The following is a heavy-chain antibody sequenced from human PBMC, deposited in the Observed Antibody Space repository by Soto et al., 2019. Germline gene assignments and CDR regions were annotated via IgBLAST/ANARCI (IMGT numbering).Heavy chain of an antibody. D-gene: IGHD2-15*01. J-gene: IGHJ3*02. CDR3: SVGYCIGGSCYFAFDI. Sequence: GGSLRLSCAASGFTFSGSAMHWVRQASGKGLEWVGRIRSKANSYATAYAASVKGRFTISRDDSKNTAYLQMNSLKTEDTAVYYCSVGYCIGGSCYFAFDIWGQGTMVTVSS. CDR2: IRSKANSYAT. V-gene: IGHV3-73*01. CDR1: GFTFSGSA.